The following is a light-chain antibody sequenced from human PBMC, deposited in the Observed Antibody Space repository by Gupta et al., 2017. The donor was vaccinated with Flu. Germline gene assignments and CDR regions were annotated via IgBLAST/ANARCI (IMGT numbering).Light chain of an antibody. V-gene: IGKV1-39*01. CDR1: QSISRY. J-gene: IGKJ4*01. CDR2: AAS. Sequence: DIQMTQSPASLSASVGDRVTITCRTSQSISRYLNWYQQKPGKAPKILIYAASSLQSGIPSRFSGSGSGTDFTLTISSLQPEDFATYYCQQSYSTPLSFGGGTQVEI. CDR3: QQSYSTPLS.